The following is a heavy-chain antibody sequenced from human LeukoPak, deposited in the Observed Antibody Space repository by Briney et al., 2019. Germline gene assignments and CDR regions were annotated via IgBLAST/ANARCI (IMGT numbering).Heavy chain of an antibody. CDR3: ARHRVGVTYGGPNYFDY. V-gene: IGHV4-39*01. CDR2: IYYSGST. CDR1: GGSISSYY. J-gene: IGHJ4*02. D-gene: IGHD1-26*01. Sequence: SETLSLTCTVSGGSISSYYWGWIRQPPGKGLEWIGSIYYSGSTYYNPSLKSRVTISVDTSKNQFSLKLSSVTAADTAVYYCARHRVGVTYGGPNYFDYWGQGTLVTVSS.